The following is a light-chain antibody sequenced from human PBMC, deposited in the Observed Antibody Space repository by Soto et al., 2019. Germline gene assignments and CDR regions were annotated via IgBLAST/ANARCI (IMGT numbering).Light chain of an antibody. V-gene: IGKV1-12*01. CDR3: QQANSFPLT. J-gene: IGKJ4*01. CDR2: GGS. CDR1: QPINNL. Sequence: DIQMTQSPSSVSASVGDSVTFTCRASQPINNLLAWYQQIPGKAPTLLIYGGSYLQIGVPSSFSGTGSGTDFTLTISSLQAEDSAVYYCQQANSFPLTFGGGTKVDIK.